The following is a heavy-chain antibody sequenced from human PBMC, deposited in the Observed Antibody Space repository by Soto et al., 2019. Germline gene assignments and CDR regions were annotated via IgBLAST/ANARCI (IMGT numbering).Heavy chain of an antibody. CDR3: TRDAPLWFGELSQ. J-gene: IGHJ4*02. Sequence: PSETLSLTCTVSGWSISSYYWSWIRQPPGKGLEWIGYIYYRANPNYNPSLKSRVTISQDTSKNQFSLKLSSVTAADTAVYYCTRDAPLWFGELSQWGQGTLVTVSS. CDR2: IYYRANP. D-gene: IGHD3-10*01. V-gene: IGHV4-59*12. CDR1: GWSISSYY.